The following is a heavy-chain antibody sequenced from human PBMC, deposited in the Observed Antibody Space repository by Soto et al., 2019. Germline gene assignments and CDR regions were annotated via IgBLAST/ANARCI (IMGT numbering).Heavy chain of an antibody. Sequence: EVQLVESGGGVVRPGGSLRLSCAASGFTFDDYGMSWVRQAPGKGLEWVSGINWNGGSTGYADSVKGRFTISRDNAKNXVYLQMDSLRAEDTALYYCARVFQVGATGGGYFALWGRGTLVTVSS. D-gene: IGHD1-26*01. CDR1: GFTFDDYG. CDR2: INWNGGST. J-gene: IGHJ2*01. V-gene: IGHV3-20*04. CDR3: ARVFQVGATGGGYFAL.